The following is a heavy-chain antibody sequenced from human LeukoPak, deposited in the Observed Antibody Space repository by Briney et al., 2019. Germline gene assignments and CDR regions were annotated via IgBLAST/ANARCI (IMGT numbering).Heavy chain of an antibody. J-gene: IGHJ6*02. CDR1: GFTFSSFG. CDR2: ISDSSTLT. CDR3: AKVIRGGYSMDV. Sequence: PGGSLRLSCAASGFTFSSFGMNWVRQAPGKGLEWVSYISDSSTLTDYADSVKGRFTISRDNAQNSLSLQLSSLRDEDTAVYFCAKVIRGGYSMDVWGQGTTVTVTS. D-gene: IGHD3-10*01. V-gene: IGHV3-48*02.